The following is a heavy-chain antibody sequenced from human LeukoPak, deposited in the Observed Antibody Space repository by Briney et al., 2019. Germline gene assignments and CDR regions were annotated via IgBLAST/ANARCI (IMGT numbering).Heavy chain of an antibody. V-gene: IGHV3-23*01. D-gene: IGHD4-17*01. CDR3: AKDLGYGDYFDY. CDR2: ISGSGGSA. CDR1: GFTFSSYA. Sequence: GGSLRLSCAASGFTFSSYAMSWVRQAPGKGLEWVSAISGSGGSAYYADSVKGRFTISRDNSKNTLYLQMNSLRAEDTAVYYCAKDLGYGDYFDYWGQGTLVTVSS. J-gene: IGHJ4*02.